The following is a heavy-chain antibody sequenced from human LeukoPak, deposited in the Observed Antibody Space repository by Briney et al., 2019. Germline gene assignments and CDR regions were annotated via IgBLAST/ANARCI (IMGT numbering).Heavy chain of an antibody. CDR1: GFTFSNYG. J-gene: IGHJ4*02. CDR2: ISHDGSNK. CDR3: AKGIPGTTGLDY. Sequence: GGSLRLSCAASGFTFSNYGVYWVRQAPGKGLEWVAVISHDGSNKHYGGSVKGRFTISRDSSKNTLFLQMNSLRVEDTAVYYCAKGIPGTTGLDYWGQGTLVTVSS. V-gene: IGHV3-30*18. D-gene: IGHD1-20*01.